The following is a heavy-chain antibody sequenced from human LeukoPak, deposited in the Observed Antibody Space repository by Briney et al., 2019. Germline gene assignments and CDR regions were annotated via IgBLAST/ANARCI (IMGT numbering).Heavy chain of an antibody. Sequence: MASETLSLTCTVSGGSISSGGYDWGWIRRTPGKGLEWFGYIYHRGSTYYYASLKSRVTISVEASKTQFSLKLSSVTAADTAVYYGARVKAAVYYFDYWGQGTLVTVSS. CDR3: ARVKAAVYYFDY. CDR2: IYHRGST. V-gene: IGHV4-30-2*01. CDR1: GGSISSGGYD. J-gene: IGHJ4*02. D-gene: IGHD6-13*01.